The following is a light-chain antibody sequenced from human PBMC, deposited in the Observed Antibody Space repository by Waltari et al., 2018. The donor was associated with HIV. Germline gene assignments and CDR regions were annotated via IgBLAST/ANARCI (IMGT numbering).Light chain of an antibody. Sequence: QSVLTQPPSASGTPGQRVTISCSGSSPNIGSNYVYWYQPPPGPAPTLLLYRNQPRAYRVLVLCSCSESCTSASLAISGVRSGDEAEFYCAACDDSLLYVFGTGTKVTVL. CDR3: AACDDSLLYV. CDR2: RNQ. V-gene: IGLV1-47*01. CDR1: SPNIGSNY. J-gene: IGLJ1*01.